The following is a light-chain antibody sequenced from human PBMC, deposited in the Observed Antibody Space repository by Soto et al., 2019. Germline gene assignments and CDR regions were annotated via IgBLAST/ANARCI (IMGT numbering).Light chain of an antibody. J-gene: IGLJ3*02. CDR3: SSYTSSSTWV. CDR2: EVS. Sequence: QSALTQPASVSGSPGQSITISCTGTSSDVGGYNYVSWYQQHPGKAPKLMIYEVSNRPSGVSNRFSGSKSGNTASLTISGLQAEDEAAYYCSSYTSSSTWVFGGGTKLTV. CDR1: SSDVGGYNY. V-gene: IGLV2-14*01.